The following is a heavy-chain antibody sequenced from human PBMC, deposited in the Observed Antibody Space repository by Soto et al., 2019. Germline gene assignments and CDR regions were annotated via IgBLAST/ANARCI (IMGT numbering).Heavy chain of an antibody. D-gene: IGHD1-1*01. CDR1: GGSISTSNYY. CDR2: IYYGGST. V-gene: IGHV4-39*01. J-gene: IGHJ3*02. Sequence: QLQLQESGPRLVKSSETLSLTCTVSGGSISTSNYYWGWIRQPPGKGLEWVGNIYYGGSTDYNPSLKSRVTISVDLSKNQFSLRLSSVTAADTAVYYCARQVLYNFVQRRGGAFDIWGQGTMVTVSS. CDR3: ARQVLYNFVQRRGGAFDI.